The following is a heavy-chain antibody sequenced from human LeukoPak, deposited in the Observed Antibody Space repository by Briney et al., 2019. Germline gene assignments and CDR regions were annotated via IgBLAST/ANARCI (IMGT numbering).Heavy chain of an antibody. J-gene: IGHJ4*02. D-gene: IGHD5-12*01. CDR3: AKVKDDHNVDPEFDY. Sequence: EGSLRLSCAASGFTFSSYEMNWVRQAPGKGLEWVSYISSSGSTIYYADCVKGRFTISRDNAKNSLYLQMNSLRAEDTAVYYCAKVKDDHNVDPEFDYWGQGTLVTVSS. V-gene: IGHV3-48*03. CDR1: GFTFSSYE. CDR2: ISSSGSTI.